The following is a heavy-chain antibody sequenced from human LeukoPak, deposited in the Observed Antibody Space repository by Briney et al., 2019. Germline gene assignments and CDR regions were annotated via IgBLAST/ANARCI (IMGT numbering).Heavy chain of an antibody. D-gene: IGHD6-13*01. J-gene: IGHJ3*02. CDR3: AINARLIAAAGYDAFDI. CDR1: GYTFTSYW. Sequence: GESLKISCKGSGYTFTSYWIGWVRQMPGKGLEWMGIIYPGDSDTRYSPSFQGQVTISADKSISTAYLQWSSLKASDTAVYYCAINARLIAAAGYDAFDIWGQGTMVTVSS. V-gene: IGHV5-51*01. CDR2: IYPGDSDT.